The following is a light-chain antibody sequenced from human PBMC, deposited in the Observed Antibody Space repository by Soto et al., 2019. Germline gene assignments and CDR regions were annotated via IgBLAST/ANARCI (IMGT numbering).Light chain of an antibody. Sequence: ETVMTQSPATLSVSPGERATLSCRASQSISSYLAWFQQKPGQAPRLLIYDASTMATGFPARFSGSGSGTEFALTISSLQSEDFAVYYCQQYNNWRLTFGGGTKVEIK. CDR2: DAS. CDR3: QQYNNWRLT. V-gene: IGKV3-15*01. CDR1: QSISSY. J-gene: IGKJ4*01.